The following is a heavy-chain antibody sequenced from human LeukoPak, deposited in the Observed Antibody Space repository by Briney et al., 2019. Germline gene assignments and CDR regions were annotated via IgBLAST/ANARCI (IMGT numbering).Heavy chain of an antibody. CDR2: IYDSGGT. J-gene: IGHJ4*02. CDR3: ATSVGGTLFDN. CDR1: GDTISIYY. Sequence: PSETLSLTCTVSGDTISIYYWSWIRQPPGKGLEWIGYIYDSGGTDYNPSLKSRVTISLDTSKNQFSLRLSSVTAADTAVYYCATSVGGTLFDNWGQGTLVSVSS. V-gene: IGHV4-59*01. D-gene: IGHD1-26*01.